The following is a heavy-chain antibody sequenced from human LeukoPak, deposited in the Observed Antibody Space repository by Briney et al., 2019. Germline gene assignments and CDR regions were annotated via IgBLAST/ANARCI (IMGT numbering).Heavy chain of an antibody. CDR3: ARDPYTGVYDLFDF. J-gene: IGHJ4*02. V-gene: IGHV3-23*01. Sequence: GGSLRLSCEASGFTFQGNDMTWVRQVPGKGLEWVSYISGDGDTTHYAASVKGRFTISRDNSKNTVYLQMNNLSADDTAVYYCARDPYTGVYDLFDFRGQGTLVTVSS. D-gene: IGHD6-13*01. CDR1: GFTFQGND. CDR2: ISGDGDTT.